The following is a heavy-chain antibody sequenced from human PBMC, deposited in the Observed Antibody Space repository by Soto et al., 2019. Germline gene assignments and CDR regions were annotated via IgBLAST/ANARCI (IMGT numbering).Heavy chain of an antibody. CDR1: GFTFNNYA. J-gene: IGHJ4*02. CDR2: ISGGGDTT. Sequence: EVQLLESGGGLVQPGGSLRLXCAASGFTFNNYAMTWVRQAPGKGXXWAFAISGGGDTTSYADSVKGRFTVSRDGSKNTLYLQMSSLRAEDTALYYCAKGRGGSGSLTPRVDFWGQGTLVTVSS. D-gene: IGHD3-10*01. V-gene: IGHV3-23*01. CDR3: AKGRGGSGSLTPRVDF.